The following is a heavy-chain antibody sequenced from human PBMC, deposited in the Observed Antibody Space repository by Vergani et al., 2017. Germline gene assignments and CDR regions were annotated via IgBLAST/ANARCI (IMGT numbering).Heavy chain of an antibody. CDR3: ARAKGSYGSGSYNWFDP. J-gene: IGHJ5*02. V-gene: IGHV4-34*01. Sequence: QVQLQQWGAGLLKPSETLSLTCAVYGGSFSGYYWSWIRQPPGKGLEWIGEINHSGSTNYNPSLKSRVTISVDTSKNQFSLKLSSVTAADTAVYYCARAKGSYGSGSYNWFDPWGQGTLVTVSS. CDR1: GGSFSGYY. CDR2: INHSGST. D-gene: IGHD3-10*01.